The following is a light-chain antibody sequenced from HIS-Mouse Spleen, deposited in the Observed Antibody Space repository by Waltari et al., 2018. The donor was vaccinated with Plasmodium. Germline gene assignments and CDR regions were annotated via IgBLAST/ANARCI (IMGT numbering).Light chain of an antibody. J-gene: IGLJ3*02. Sequence: SYELTQPPSVSVSPGQTARITCSGDALPKKSAYWYQQKSGQAPVLVIYEDSKRPSGIPDRVCGASSGTRATWTIRGGQVEDEADYYCYSTDSSGNHRVFGGGTKLTVL. CDR2: EDS. CDR3: YSTDSSGNHRV. CDR1: ALPKKS. V-gene: IGLV3-10*01.